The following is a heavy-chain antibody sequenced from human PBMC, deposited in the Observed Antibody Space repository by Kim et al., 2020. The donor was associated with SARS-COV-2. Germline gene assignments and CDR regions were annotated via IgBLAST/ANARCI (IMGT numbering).Heavy chain of an antibody. CDR3: AKDPYKHSGYDYSQYYYGMDV. CDR1: GFTFSSYG. D-gene: IGHD5-12*01. CDR2: ISYDGSNK. V-gene: IGHV3-30*18. Sequence: GGSLRLSCAASGFTFSSYGMHWVRQAPGKGLEWVAVISYDGSNKYYADSVKGRFTISRDNSKNTLYLQMNSLRAEDTAVYYCAKDPYKHSGYDYSQYYYGMDVWGQGTTVTVSS. J-gene: IGHJ6*02.